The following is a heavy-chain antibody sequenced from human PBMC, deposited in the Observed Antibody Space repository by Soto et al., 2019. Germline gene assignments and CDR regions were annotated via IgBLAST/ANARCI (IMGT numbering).Heavy chain of an antibody. V-gene: IGHV3-7*01. J-gene: IGHJ6*02. CDR2: IHQDGNEK. CDR1: RFTFSTYW. CDR3: AGGNALDV. Sequence: QTGGSLRLSCAASRFTFSTYWMTWVRLTPGKGLEWVANIHQDGNEKYYMDSVKGRFTISRDNAKNSLYLQMTSLRAEDTAVYYCAGGNALDVWGQGTTVTVSS.